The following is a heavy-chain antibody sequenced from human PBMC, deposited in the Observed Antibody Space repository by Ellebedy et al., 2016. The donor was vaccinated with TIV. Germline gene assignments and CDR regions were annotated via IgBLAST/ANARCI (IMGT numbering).Heavy chain of an antibody. CDR3: ARPSVSTGYYQFDF. V-gene: IGHV3-66*04. D-gene: IGHD3-22*01. Sequence: GESLKISCAASGFTVSNNYMTWVRQAPGKGLEWVSVIYSGGTTYYADSVRGRFTISRDSSKNTLYLQMNSLRAEDTAVYYCARPSVSTGYYQFDFWGQGTLVTVSS. CDR1: GFTVSNNY. J-gene: IGHJ4*02. CDR2: IYSGGTT.